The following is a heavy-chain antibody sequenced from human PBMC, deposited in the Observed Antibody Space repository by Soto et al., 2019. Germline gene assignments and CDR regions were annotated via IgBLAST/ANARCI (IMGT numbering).Heavy chain of an antibody. Sequence: SETLSLTCAVYGGSFSGYYWSWIRQPPGKGLEWIGEINHSGSTNYNPSLKSRVTISVDTSKNQFSLKLSSVTAADTAVYYCARAADIVVVPAAPPQDNWFDPWGQGTLVTVSS. CDR1: GGSFSGYY. D-gene: IGHD2-2*01. CDR3: ARAADIVVVPAAPPQDNWFDP. CDR2: INHSGST. J-gene: IGHJ5*02. V-gene: IGHV4-34*01.